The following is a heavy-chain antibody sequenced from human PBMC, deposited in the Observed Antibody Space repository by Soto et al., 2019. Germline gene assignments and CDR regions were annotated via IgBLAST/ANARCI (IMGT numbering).Heavy chain of an antibody. V-gene: IGHV4-31*03. Sequence: SETLSLTCIVSGAAIRSGGYYWSWLRQSPGKGLEWIGHIYYTGSTFYSPSLKSRLTISLDTSKNQFSLDLRSVTAADTAMYYCARIEMASIKWGRGTLVTVSS. CDR1: GAAIRSGGYY. CDR2: IYYTGST. J-gene: IGHJ4*02. CDR3: ARIEMASIK.